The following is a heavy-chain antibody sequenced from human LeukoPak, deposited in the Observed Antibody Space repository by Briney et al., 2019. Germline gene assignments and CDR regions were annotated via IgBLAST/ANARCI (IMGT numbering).Heavy chain of an antibody. Sequence: RGSLRLSCAASGFTFSSYGMHWGRQAPGKGREWGAVISDEVNNKYYADSVQRRFTISRDNSTNTLYLQMDRLRAEDTAVYYCASDAAKARLDVWGQGTTVTVSS. CDR1: GFTFSSYG. V-gene: IGHV3-30*03. D-gene: IGHD6-25*01. CDR2: ISDEVNNK. CDR3: ASDAAKARLDV. J-gene: IGHJ6*02.